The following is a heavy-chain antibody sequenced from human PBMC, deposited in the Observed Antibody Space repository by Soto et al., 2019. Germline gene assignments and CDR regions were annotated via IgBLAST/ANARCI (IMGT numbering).Heavy chain of an antibody. CDR1: GFTFSSYG. CDR2: IWYDGSNK. CDR3: ASLLRFLEWPPAFDI. Sequence: PGGSLRLSCAASGFTFSSYGMHWVRQAPGKGLEWVAVIWYDGSNKYYADSVKGRFTISRDNSKNTLYLQMNSLRAEDTAVYYCASLLRFLEWPPAFDIWGQGTMVTV. D-gene: IGHD3-3*01. V-gene: IGHV3-33*01. J-gene: IGHJ3*02.